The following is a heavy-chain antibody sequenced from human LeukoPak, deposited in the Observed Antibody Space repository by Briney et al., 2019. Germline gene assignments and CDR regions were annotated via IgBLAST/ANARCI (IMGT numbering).Heavy chain of an antibody. Sequence: PSETLSLTCTVSGYSISSGYYWGWIRQPPGKGLEWIGSIYHSGSTYYNPSLKSRVTISVDTSKNQFSLQLNSVTAADTAVYYCARGRGSSWYYFDCWGQGTLVTVSS. CDR3: ARGRGSSWYYFDC. J-gene: IGHJ4*02. V-gene: IGHV4-38-2*02. CDR1: GYSISSGYY. CDR2: IYHSGST. D-gene: IGHD6-13*01.